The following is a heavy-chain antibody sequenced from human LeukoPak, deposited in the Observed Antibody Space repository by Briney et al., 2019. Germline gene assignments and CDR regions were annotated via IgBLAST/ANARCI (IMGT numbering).Heavy chain of an antibody. CDR3: ARDANYGDYFRL. CDR2: ISSSSYI. CDR1: GFTFSSYS. V-gene: IGHV3-21*01. Sequence: GGSLRLSCAASGFTFSSYSMNWVRQAPGKGLEWVSSISSSSYIYYADSVKGRFTISRDNAKNSLYLQMNSLRAEDTAVYYCARDANYGDYFRLWGQGTLVTVSS. D-gene: IGHD4-17*01. J-gene: IGHJ4*02.